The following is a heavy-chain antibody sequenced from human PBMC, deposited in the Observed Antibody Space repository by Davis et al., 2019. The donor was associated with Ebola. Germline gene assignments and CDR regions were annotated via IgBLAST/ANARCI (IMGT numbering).Heavy chain of an antibody. Sequence: ASVKVSCKASGYTFTSYGISWVRQAPGQRLEWMGWINAGNGNTKYSQKFQGRVTITRDQSASTAYMELSRLRSEDTAVYYCTRSGGYCSGGSCRYYYYYGMDVWGQGTTVTVSS. J-gene: IGHJ6*02. CDR1: GYTFTSYG. CDR2: INAGNGNT. D-gene: IGHD2-15*01. CDR3: TRSGGYCSGGSCRYYYYYGMDV. V-gene: IGHV1-3*01.